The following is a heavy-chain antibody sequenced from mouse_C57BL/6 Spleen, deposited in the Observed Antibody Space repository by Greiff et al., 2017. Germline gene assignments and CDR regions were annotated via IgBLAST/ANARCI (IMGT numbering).Heavy chain of an antibody. D-gene: IGHD1-1*01. J-gene: IGHJ4*01. CDR2: ISSGSSTI. CDR3: ARWYGSRRARDY. Sequence: EVKLQESGGGLVKPGGSLKLSCAASGFTFSDYGMHWVRQAPEKGLEWVAYISSGSSTIYYADTVKGRFTISRDNAKNTLFLQMTSLRSEDTAMYYCARWYGSRRARDYWGQGTSVTVSS. CDR1: GFTFSDYG. V-gene: IGHV5-17*01.